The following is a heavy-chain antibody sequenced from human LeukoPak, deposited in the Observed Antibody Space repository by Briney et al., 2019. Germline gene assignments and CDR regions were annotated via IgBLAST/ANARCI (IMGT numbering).Heavy chain of an antibody. D-gene: IGHD1-26*01. Sequence: GGSLRLSCAASGFTFSNYWMSWVRQAPGKGLEWVANIKQDGSEKYYVDSVKGRFTISRDNAKNSLYQQMNSLRAEDTAVYYCARAMGAGFDYWGQGTLVTVSS. CDR3: ARAMGAGFDY. V-gene: IGHV3-7*01. CDR1: GFTFSNYW. CDR2: IKQDGSEK. J-gene: IGHJ4*02.